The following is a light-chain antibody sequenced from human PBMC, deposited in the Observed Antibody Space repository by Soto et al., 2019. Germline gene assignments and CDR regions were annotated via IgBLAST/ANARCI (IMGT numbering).Light chain of an antibody. CDR1: SSNIGAHYD. CDR3: QSYDSSLSGVV. CDR2: ANS. J-gene: IGLJ2*01. V-gene: IGLV1-40*01. Sequence: QAVVTQPPSVSGAPGQRVTISCTGSSSNIGAHYDVHWYQQLPGTAPKLLIYANSNRPSGVPDRFSGSKSGTSASLAITGLQAEDEAHYYCQSYDSSLSGVVFGGGTKLTVL.